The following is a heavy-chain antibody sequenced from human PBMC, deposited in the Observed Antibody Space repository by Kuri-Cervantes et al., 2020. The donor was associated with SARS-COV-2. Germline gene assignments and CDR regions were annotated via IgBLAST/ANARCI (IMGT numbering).Heavy chain of an antibody. CDR1: GGTFSSYV. V-gene: IGHV1-69*13. J-gene: IGHJ6*02. CDR3: ARVEEYGDSYYYYYGMDV. CDR2: IIPIFGTA. D-gene: IGHD4-17*01. Sequence: SVKVSCKASGGTFSSYVISWVRQAPGQGLEWMGGIIPIFGTANYAQKFQGRVTITADESTSTAYMELSSLRSEDTAVYYCARVEEYGDSYYYYYGMDVWGQGTTVTVSS.